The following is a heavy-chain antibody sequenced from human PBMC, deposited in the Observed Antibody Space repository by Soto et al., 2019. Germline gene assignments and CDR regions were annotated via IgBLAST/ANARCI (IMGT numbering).Heavy chain of an antibody. J-gene: IGHJ4*02. D-gene: IGHD3-22*01. CDR3: ARVRVTMIVGDAYYFDY. CDR1: GGSISSGGYY. Sequence: QVQLQESGPGLVKPSQTLSLTCTVSGGSISSGGYYWSWIRQHPGKGQEWIGYIYYSGSTYYNPSLKSRVTISVDTSKNQFSLKLSSVTAADTAVYYCARVRVTMIVGDAYYFDYWGQGTLVTVSS. V-gene: IGHV4-31*03. CDR2: IYYSGST.